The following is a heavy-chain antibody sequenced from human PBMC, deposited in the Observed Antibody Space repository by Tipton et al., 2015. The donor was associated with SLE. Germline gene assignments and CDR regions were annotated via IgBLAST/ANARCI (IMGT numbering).Heavy chain of an antibody. CDR3: ARRPTGYFEY. CDR1: GGSISSGNYY. CDR2: IYYGGTT. J-gene: IGHJ4*02. V-gene: IGHV4-39*01. Sequence: LRLSCTVSGGSISSGNYYWSWIRQPAGKGLEWIGCIYYGGTTYYNPSLRSRVTISLDTSKNQFSLKLTSLTAADTAVYYCARRPTGYFEYWGQGALVTVSS.